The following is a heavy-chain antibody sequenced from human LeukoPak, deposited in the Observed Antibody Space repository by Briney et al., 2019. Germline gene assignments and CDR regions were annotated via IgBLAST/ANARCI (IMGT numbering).Heavy chain of an antibody. CDR3: ARRPHSSSWYWDYYYGMDV. V-gene: IGHV1-8*01. CDR1: GYTFTSYD. D-gene: IGHD6-13*01. J-gene: IGHJ6*02. CDR2: MNPNSGNT. Sequence: ASVKVSCTASGYTFTSYDINWVRQATGQGLEWMGWMNPNSGNTGYAQKFQGRVTMTRNTSISTAYMELSSLRSEDTAVYHCARRPHSSSWYWDYYYGMDVWGQGTTVTVSS.